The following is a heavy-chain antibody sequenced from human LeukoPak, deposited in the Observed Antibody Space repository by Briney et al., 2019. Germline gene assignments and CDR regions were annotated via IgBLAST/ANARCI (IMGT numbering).Heavy chain of an antibody. CDR3: ARRYCTSSSCYVDY. D-gene: IGHD2-2*01. V-gene: IGHV1-2*02. J-gene: IGHJ4*02. Sequence: ASVKVSCKASGYTFSDYYVHWVRQAPGQGLEWMGWINPKSGGTKYTQKFQGRVAMTRDTSISTAYMELSRLGSDDTALYYCARRYCTSSSCYVDYWGQGTQVTVSS. CDR2: INPKSGGT. CDR1: GYTFSDYY.